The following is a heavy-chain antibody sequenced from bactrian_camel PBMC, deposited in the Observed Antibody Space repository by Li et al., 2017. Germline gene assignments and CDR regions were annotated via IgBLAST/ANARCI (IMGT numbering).Heavy chain of an antibody. CDR1: GDTYTSYC. Sequence: QLVESGGGSVQAGGSLRLSCAASGDTYTSYCMGWFRQAPGKEREGVAVVYLGGGTPIYAESVRGRFTISRDDAKNTLYLQMTTLKPEDTAVYYCAASSRGRRECRGYCVVDVPSSSFAHWGQGTQVTVS. V-gene: IGHV3S25*01. D-gene: IGHD2*01. CDR2: VYLGGGTP. CDR3: AASSRGRRECRGYCVVDVPSSSFAH. J-gene: IGHJ4*01.